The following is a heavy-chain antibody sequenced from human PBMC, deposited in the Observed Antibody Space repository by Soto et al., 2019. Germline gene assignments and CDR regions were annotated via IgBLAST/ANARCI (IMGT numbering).Heavy chain of an antibody. J-gene: IGHJ5*02. V-gene: IGHV3-23*01. CDR3: AKVREQWLDYIWFDP. CDR2: ISGGGGNK. D-gene: IGHD6-19*01. CDR1: GFTFSNYA. Sequence: VGSLRLSCAASGFTFSNYAMSWVRQAPGKGLEWVSAISGGGGNKYYADSVKGRFTISRDNSKDTLYLQMNSLRAEDTAAYYCAKVREQWLDYIWFDPWGQGTLVTVSS.